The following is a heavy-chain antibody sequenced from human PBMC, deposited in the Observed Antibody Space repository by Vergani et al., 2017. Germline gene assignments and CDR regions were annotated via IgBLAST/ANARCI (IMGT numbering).Heavy chain of an antibody. J-gene: IGHJ5*02. CDR3: ARLGDSSSENWFDP. Sequence: QVQLQESGPGLVKPSETLSLTCTVSGGSISSYYWSWIRQPPGKGLEWIGYSYYSGNTKYKPSLKSRVTISVDTSKNQFSLKLSSVTAADTAVYYCARLGDSSSENWFDPWGQGTLVTVSS. CDR2: SYYSGNT. CDR1: GGSISSYY. V-gene: IGHV4-59*01. D-gene: IGHD6-6*01.